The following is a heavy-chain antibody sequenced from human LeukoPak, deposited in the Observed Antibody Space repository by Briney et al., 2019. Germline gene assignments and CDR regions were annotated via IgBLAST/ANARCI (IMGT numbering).Heavy chain of an antibody. Sequence: AASVKVSCKASGYTFTGYYMHWVRQAPGQGLEWMGWINPNSGGTNYAQKFQGRVTMTRDTSISTAYMELSRLRSDDTAVYYCARDYYGSGTTRGRWFDPWGQGTLVTVSS. CDR2: INPNSGGT. CDR1: GYTFTGYY. CDR3: ARDYYGSGTTRGRWFDP. V-gene: IGHV1-2*02. J-gene: IGHJ5*02. D-gene: IGHD3-10*01.